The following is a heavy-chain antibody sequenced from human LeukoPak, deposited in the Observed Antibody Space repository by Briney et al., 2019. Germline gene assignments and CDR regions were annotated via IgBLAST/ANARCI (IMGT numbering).Heavy chain of an antibody. CDR3: ATGVMRELSPHL. V-gene: IGHV1-24*01. D-gene: IGHD3-16*02. J-gene: IGHJ5*02. Sequence: ASVKVSCKVSGYTRTELSMHWVRQAPGKGLEWMGGFDPEDGETIYAQKFQGRLTMTEDSSTDTAYMELSSLRSEDTAVYYCATGVMRELSPHLWGQGTLVTVSS. CDR1: GYTRTELS. CDR2: FDPEDGET.